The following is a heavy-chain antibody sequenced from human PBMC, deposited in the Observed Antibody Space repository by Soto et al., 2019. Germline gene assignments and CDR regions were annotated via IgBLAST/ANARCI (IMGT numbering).Heavy chain of an antibody. D-gene: IGHD3-10*01. CDR1: GCTFDDYT. J-gene: IGHJ3*02. V-gene: IGHV3-43*01. CDR3: AKDISSLSAFDI. Sequence: PGGSLRLSCAASGCTFDDYTMHWVRQAPGKGLEWVSLISWDGGSTYYADSVKGRFTISRDNSKNSLYLQMNSLRTEDTALYYCAKDISSLSAFDIWGQGTMVTVSS. CDR2: ISWDGGST.